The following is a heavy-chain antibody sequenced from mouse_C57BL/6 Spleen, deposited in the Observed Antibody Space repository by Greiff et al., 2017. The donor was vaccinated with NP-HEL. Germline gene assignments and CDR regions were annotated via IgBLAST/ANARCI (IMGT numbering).Heavy chain of an antibody. CDR2: IDPSDSYT. D-gene: IGHD4-1*01. V-gene: IGHV1-69*01. J-gene: IGHJ2*01. CDR3: ARGGDNCDDFDY. CDR1: GYTFTSYW. Sequence: QVQLQQPGAELVMPGASVKLSCKASGYTFTSYWMHWVKQRPGQGLEWIGEIDPSDSYTNYNQKFKGKSTLTVDKSSSTAYMQLSSLTSEDSAVYYCARGGDNCDDFDYWGQGTTLTVSS.